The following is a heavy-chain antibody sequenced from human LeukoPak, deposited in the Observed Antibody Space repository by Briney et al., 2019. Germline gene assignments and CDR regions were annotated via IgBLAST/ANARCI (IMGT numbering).Heavy chain of an antibody. D-gene: IGHD3-22*01. V-gene: IGHV4-59*01. CDR2: IYYSGSI. CDR3: ARENPSGYYNRPIDY. Sequence: SETLSLNCTVSGASISSYYWSWIRQPPGKELEWIGDIYYSGSIKYNPSLKSRVTMSVDTSKNQFSLKLSSVTAADTAIYYCARENPSGYYNRPIDYWGQGTLVTVSS. CDR1: GASISSYY. J-gene: IGHJ4*02.